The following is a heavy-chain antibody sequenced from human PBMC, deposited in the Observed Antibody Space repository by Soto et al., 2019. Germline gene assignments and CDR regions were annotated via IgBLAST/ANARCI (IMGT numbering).Heavy chain of an antibody. V-gene: IGHV4-34*01. CDR2: INHSGVT. CDR3: ARFSGSYYYAMDV. CDR1: GGSFSGYY. J-gene: IGHJ6*02. Sequence: PSETLSPTCAVYGGSFSGYYWSWIRQPPGKGLEWIGEINHSGVTNYKPSLKRRVTISVDTSKNQFSLQLKSVTAADTALYYCARFSGSYYYAMDVWGQGSTVTVSS. D-gene: IGHD6-19*01.